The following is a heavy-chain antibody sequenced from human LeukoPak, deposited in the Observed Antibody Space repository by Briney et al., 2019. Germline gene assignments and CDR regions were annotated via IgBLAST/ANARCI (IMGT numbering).Heavy chain of an antibody. CDR2: IHDSGST. CDR3: ARVVAAAGNNWFDP. Sequence: KASETLSLTCAVSGDSITSGGYSWSWNRQTPGKGLGWIAYIHDSGSTYNNPSLKSRLSISIDTSKNQFSLKLNSVTAADTAVYYCARVVAAAGNNWFDPWGQGTLVTVSS. CDR1: GDSITSGGYS. J-gene: IGHJ5*02. V-gene: IGHV4-30-4*07. D-gene: IGHD6-25*01.